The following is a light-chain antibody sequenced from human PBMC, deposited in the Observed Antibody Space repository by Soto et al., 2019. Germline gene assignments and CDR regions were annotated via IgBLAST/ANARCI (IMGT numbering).Light chain of an antibody. CDR3: QHYNSYSEA. Sequence: DIQMTQSPSTLSASVGDRVTITCRASQTINSWLAWYQQKPGKAPKVLIFDASSLKTGVPSRFSGSGSGTEFTLTISGLQPDDFATYYCQHYNSYSEAFGQGTKVDIK. CDR1: QTINSW. CDR2: DAS. V-gene: IGKV1-5*01. J-gene: IGKJ1*01.